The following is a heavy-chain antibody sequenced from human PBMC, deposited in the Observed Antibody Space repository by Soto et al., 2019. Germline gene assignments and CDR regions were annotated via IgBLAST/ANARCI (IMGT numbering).Heavy chain of an antibody. CDR3: ARKYYYGSGTTMGYYYYGMDV. CDR1: GFTFSSYG. V-gene: IGHV3-33*01. CDR2: IWYDGSNK. Sequence: SLRLSCAASGFTFSSYGMHWVRQAPGKGLEWVAVIWYDGSNKYYADSVKGRFTISRDNSKNTLYLQMNSLRAEDTAVYYCARKYYYGSGTTMGYYYYGMDVWGQGTTVTVSS. J-gene: IGHJ6*02. D-gene: IGHD3-10*01.